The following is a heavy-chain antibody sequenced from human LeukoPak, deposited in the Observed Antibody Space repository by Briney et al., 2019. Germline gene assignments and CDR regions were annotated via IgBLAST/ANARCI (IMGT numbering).Heavy chain of an antibody. V-gene: IGHV4-34*01. D-gene: IGHD2-15*01. CDR2: VNHSGST. Sequence: PSETQSLTCAVYGGSFSNYFWTWIRQPPGKGLEWIGEVNHSGSTNFHPSLKSRVTISVDKSKNQFSLKLSSVTAADTAVYYCARVDCSGGSCYSDYWGQGTLVTVSS. J-gene: IGHJ4*02. CDR1: GGSFSNYF. CDR3: ARVDCSGGSCYSDY.